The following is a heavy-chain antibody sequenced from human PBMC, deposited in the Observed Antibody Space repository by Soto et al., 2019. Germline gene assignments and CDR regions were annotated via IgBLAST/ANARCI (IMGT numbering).Heavy chain of an antibody. V-gene: IGHV3-53*04. J-gene: IGHJ6*03. CDR2: IYSGGST. CDR3: ARGYSYGFVDYYYMDV. CDR1: GFTVSSNY. Sequence: PGGSLRLSCAASGFTVSSNYMSWVRQAPGKGLEWVSVIYSGGSTYYADSVKGRFTISRHNSKNTLYLQMNSLRAEDTAVYYCARGYSYGFVDYYYMDVWGKGTTVTAP. D-gene: IGHD5-18*01.